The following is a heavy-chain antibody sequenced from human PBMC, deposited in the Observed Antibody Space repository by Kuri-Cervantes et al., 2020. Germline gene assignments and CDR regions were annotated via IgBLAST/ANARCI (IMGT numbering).Heavy chain of an antibody. Sequence: SVKVSCKASGGTFSSYAISWVRQAPGQGLEWMGGIIPIFGTANYAQKFQGRVTITTDESTSTAYMELSSLRSEDTAVYYCAKDTGSGNYYWGLVDYWGQGTLVTVSS. CDR2: IIPIFGTA. D-gene: IGHD1-26*01. CDR3: AKDTGSGNYYWGLVDY. V-gene: IGHV1-69*05. CDR1: GGTFSSYA. J-gene: IGHJ4*02.